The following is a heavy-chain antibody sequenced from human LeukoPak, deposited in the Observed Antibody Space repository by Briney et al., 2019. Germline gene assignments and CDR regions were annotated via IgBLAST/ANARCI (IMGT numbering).Heavy chain of an antibody. CDR1: GFTVSSNY. Sequence: PGGSLRLSCAASGFTVSSNYMSWVRQAPGKGLQWVSVIYSGGTTYYADSVKGRFTIPRDKSKNTLYLQMNSLRAEDTAVYYCARDRNYYDNSGAPNGYWYFDLWGRGTLVTVSS. CDR3: ARDRNYYDNSGAPNGYWYFDL. V-gene: IGHV3-53*01. J-gene: IGHJ2*01. CDR2: IYSGGTT. D-gene: IGHD3-22*01.